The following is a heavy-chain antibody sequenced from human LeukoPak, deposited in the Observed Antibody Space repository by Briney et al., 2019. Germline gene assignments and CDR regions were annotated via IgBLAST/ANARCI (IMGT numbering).Heavy chain of an antibody. CDR1: GIPFSDFY. Sequence: GGSLRLSCVVSGIPFSDFYMNWIRQAPGKGLEWISYISSSSSYTDYAASVKGRFTISRDNAKSTLYLQMNSLRAEDTAVYYCARGGDGSNIYWYFDLRGRGTLVTVSS. D-gene: IGHD5-24*01. CDR2: ISSSSSYT. V-gene: IGHV3-11*06. CDR3: ARGGDGSNIYWYFDL. J-gene: IGHJ2*01.